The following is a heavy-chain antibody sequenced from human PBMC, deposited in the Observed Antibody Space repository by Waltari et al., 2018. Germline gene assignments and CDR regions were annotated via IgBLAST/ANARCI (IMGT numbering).Heavy chain of an antibody. CDR2: NGDGGSII. Sequence: EVQLLESGGGLVQPGGSLRRSCAASGFNFNTYVMNWVRQAQGKGVEWVSSNGDGGSIINYADSVKGRFTISRDNSKNTLYLQMNRLRAEDTAVYDCARGSGVDYWGQGTLVTISS. J-gene: IGHJ4*02. CDR3: ARGSGVDY. D-gene: IGHD7-27*01. V-gene: IGHV3-23*01. CDR1: GFNFNTYV.